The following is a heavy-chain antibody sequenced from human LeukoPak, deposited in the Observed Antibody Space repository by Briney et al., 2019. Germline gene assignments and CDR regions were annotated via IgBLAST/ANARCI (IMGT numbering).Heavy chain of an antibody. CDR1: GGSISSYY. V-gene: IGHV4-59*01. CDR2: IYYSGST. Sequence: PSETLSLTCTVSGGSISSYYWSWIRQPPGKGLEWIGYIYYSGSTNYNPSLESRVTISVDTSKNQFSLKLSSVTAADTAVYYCASSLVYCGGDCYPGSFDYWGQGTLVTVSS. J-gene: IGHJ4*02. D-gene: IGHD2-21*02. CDR3: ASSLVYCGGDCYPGSFDY.